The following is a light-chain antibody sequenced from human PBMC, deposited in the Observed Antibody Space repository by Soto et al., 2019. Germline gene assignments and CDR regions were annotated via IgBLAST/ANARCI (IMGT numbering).Light chain of an antibody. CDR1: SSDVGGSDL. V-gene: IGLV2-23*01. CDR2: EGT. J-gene: IGLJ2*01. CDR3: SSYAGGRVI. Sequence: QAVVTQPASVSASPGQSITISCTGTSSDVGGSDLVSWYQHYPGKAPKLIIYEGTKRPSGVSNRFSGSKSGNTASLTISGLQAEDEADYYCSSYAGGRVIFGGGTKVTVL.